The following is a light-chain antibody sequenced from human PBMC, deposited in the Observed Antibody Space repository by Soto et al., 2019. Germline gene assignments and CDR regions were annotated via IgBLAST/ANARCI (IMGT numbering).Light chain of an antibody. J-gene: IGLJ2*01. CDR3: SSYVGTNIVV. V-gene: IGLV2-8*01. CDR2: EVS. CDR1: SSDVGGYNY. Sequence: QSVLTQPPSASGSPGQSVTISCTGTSSDVGGYNYVSWYQQHPGKAPKLMIYEVSKRPSGVPDRFSGSKSGNTASLTVSGLLAEDEADYYCSSYVGTNIVVFGGGTQLTVL.